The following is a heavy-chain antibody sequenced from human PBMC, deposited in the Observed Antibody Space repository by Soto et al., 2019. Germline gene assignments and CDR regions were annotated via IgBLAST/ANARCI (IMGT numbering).Heavy chain of an antibody. D-gene: IGHD3-10*01. V-gene: IGHV4-39*01. J-gene: IGHJ4*02. CDR3: EAEGRPSY. Sequence: SGTLSLTGTVCGGSMSSSSYYWGWIRQPPGKGLEWIGSIYYSGSTYYNPSLKSRVTISVDTSKNQFSLKLSSVTAADTAVYYCEAEGRPSYWGQGTLVTVSS. CDR2: IYYSGST. CDR1: GGSMSSSSYY.